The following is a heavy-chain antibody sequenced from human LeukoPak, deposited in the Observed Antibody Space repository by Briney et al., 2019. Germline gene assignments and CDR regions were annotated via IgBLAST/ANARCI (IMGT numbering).Heavy chain of an antibody. CDR2: KYARGSS. D-gene: IGHD2-15*01. CDR3: ARGRYCSADICTGGDSFDI. J-gene: IGHJ3*02. V-gene: IGHV4-4*07. Sequence: ASETLSLTCTVSGGSISNYYWSWIRQPAGKGLEWIGGKYARGSSNYNPPVQSRVTMSVDTSKNQFSLKLRSVTAADTAVYYCARGRYCSADICTGGDSFDIWGQGTMVSVSP. CDR1: GGSISNYY.